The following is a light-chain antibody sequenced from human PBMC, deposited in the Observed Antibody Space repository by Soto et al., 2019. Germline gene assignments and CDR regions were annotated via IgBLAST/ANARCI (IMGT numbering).Light chain of an antibody. CDR2: AAS. V-gene: IGKV1-39*01. CDR3: QQSYSTPIN. Sequence: DSQMTQSPSSVSASVVDRVTITCRASQSISSYLNWYQQKPGKAPKLLIYAASSLQSGVPSRFSGSGSGTDFTLTISSLQPEDFATYYCQQSYSTPINFGQGTRLEIK. J-gene: IGKJ5*01. CDR1: QSISSY.